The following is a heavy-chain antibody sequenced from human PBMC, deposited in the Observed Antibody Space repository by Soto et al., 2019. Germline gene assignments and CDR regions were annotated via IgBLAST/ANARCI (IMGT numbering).Heavy chain of an antibody. V-gene: IGHV1-3*01. CDR1: GDTFTSYA. CDR2: INAGNGNT. D-gene: IGHD6-19*01. J-gene: IGHJ4*02. CDR3: ARSPREYSSGWSRD. Sequence: ASVKVSCKASGDTFTSYAMHWVRQAPRQRLEWMGWINAGNGNTKYSQKFQGRVTITRDTSASTAYMELSSLRSEDTAVYYCARSPREYSSGWSRDWGQGTLVTVSS.